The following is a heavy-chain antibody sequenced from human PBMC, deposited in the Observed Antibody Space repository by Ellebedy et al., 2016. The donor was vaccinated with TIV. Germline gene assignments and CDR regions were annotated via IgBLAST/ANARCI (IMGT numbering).Heavy chain of an antibody. V-gene: IGHV1-18*01. J-gene: IGHJ4*02. CDR2: ISAYNGNT. Sequence: ASVKVSXKASGYTFTSYGISWVRQAPGQGLEWMGWISAYNGNTNYAQKLQGRVTMTTDTSTSTVYMELRSLRSDDTAVYYCARIGSGSYLGDYWGQGTLVTVSS. CDR1: GYTFTSYG. CDR3: ARIGSGSYLGDY. D-gene: IGHD3-10*01.